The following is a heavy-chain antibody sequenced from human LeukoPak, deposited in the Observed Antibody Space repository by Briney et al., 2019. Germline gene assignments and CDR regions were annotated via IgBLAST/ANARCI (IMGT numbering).Heavy chain of an antibody. V-gene: IGHV3-7*01. D-gene: IGHD3-10*01. J-gene: IGHJ4*02. CDR3: VRDLTLVRQGNFDH. CDR1: GFTFTNFY. Sequence: PGGSLRLSCAASGFTFTNFYMSWVRQAPGQALEWVANINQDGSQKYYLDSVEGRFSISRDNAENSVSLQMNSLRTEDTAVYYCVRDLTLVRQGNFDHWGQGTLVTVSS. CDR2: INQDGSQK.